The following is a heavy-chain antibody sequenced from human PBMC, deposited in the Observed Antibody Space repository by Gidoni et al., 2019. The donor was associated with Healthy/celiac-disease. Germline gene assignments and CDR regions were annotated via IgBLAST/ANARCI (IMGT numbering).Heavy chain of an antibody. CDR2: INPNSGGT. Sequence: QVQLVQPGAEVKQPGASVKVSCKASGYTFTGYYMHGVRQAPGQGLEWMGWINPNSGGTNYAQKFQGRVTMTRDTSISTAYMELSRLRSDDTAVYYCARDWSVGHRVAFDIWGQGTMVTVSS. CDR1: GYTFTGYY. V-gene: IGHV1-2*02. D-gene: IGHD1-26*01. CDR3: ARDWSVGHRVAFDI. J-gene: IGHJ3*02.